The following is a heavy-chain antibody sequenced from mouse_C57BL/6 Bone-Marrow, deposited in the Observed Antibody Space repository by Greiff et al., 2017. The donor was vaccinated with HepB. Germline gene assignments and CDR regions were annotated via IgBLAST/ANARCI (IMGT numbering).Heavy chain of an antibody. V-gene: IGHV1-69*01. Sequence: VQLQQPGAELVMPGASVKLSCKASGYTFTSYWMHWVKQRPGQGLEWIGEIDPSDSYTNYNQKFKGTSTLTVDKSASTAYMLLSSLTSEDSAVYYCARSHYGSSYGFDYWGQGTTLTVSS. CDR2: IDPSDSYT. CDR1: GYTFTSYW. D-gene: IGHD1-1*01. J-gene: IGHJ2*01. CDR3: ARSHYGSSYGFDY.